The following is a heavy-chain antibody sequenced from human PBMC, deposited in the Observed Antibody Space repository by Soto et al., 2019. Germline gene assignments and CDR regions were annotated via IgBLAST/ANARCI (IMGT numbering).Heavy chain of an antibody. CDR2: ISAYNGHT. CDR1: GYTFASYG. Sequence: QVQLVQSGAEVKKPGASVKVSCKASGYTFASYGISWVRQAPGQGLEWMGWISAYNGHTNYSQNFQGRVNMTTETSTSTAYMELRSLRSDDTAVFYCARVVPAAYFDYWGQGTLVTVSS. J-gene: IGHJ4*02. D-gene: IGHD2-2*01. V-gene: IGHV1-18*01. CDR3: ARVVPAAYFDY.